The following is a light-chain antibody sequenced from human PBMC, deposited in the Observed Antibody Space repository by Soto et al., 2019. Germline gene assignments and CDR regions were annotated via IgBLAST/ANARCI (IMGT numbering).Light chain of an antibody. Sequence: EIVMTQSPATLSVSPGXRATLSCRASQRVSSNLAWYQQKPGQAPRLLIYGVSTRATGIPARFSGSGSGTEFTLTISSLQSEDSAVYYCQQYKNWLALTFGGGTKVDIK. J-gene: IGKJ4*01. CDR3: QQYKNWLALT. CDR2: GVS. V-gene: IGKV3-15*01. CDR1: QRVSSN.